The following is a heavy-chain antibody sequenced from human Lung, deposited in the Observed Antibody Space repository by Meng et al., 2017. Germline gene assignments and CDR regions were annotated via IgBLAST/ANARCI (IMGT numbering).Heavy chain of an antibody. CDR2: TYYRSKWYN. J-gene: IGHJ4*02. CDR3: ARSQQWLDS. D-gene: IGHD6-19*01. Sequence: QVTLQQACPGQVNPTQPLPIPCSISGDSVSSNSAAWNWIRQSPSRGLEWLGRTYYRSKWYNGYAVSVRSRITINPDTSKNQFSLQLNSVTPEDTAVYYCARSQQWLDSWGQGTLVTVSS. V-gene: IGHV6-1*01. CDR1: GDSVSSNSAA.